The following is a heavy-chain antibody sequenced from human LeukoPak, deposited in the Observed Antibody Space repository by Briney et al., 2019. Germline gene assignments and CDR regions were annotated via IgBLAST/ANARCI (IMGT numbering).Heavy chain of an antibody. CDR1: GFKFSDYY. J-gene: IGHJ6*03. CDR3: AREGRRPPYYYYYMDV. V-gene: IGHV3-11*01. CDR2: ISNSSDSI. Sequence: PGGSLRLSCAASGFKFSDYYMTWIRQAPGKGLEGVSYISNSSDSIYYADSVEGRFTISRDNAKNSLYLQMNSLRAEDTAVYYCAREGRRPPYYYYYMDVWGKGTTVTISS.